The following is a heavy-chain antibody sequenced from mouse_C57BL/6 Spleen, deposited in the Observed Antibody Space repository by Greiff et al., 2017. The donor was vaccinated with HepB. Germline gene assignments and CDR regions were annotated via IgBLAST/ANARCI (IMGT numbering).Heavy chain of an antibody. CDR1: GFTFSDFY. CDR3: ARGELRAMDY. Sequence: EVQLQESGGGLVQSGRSLRLSCATSGFTFSDFYMEWVRQAPGKGLEWIAASRNKANDYTTEYSASVKGRFIVSRDTSQSILYLQMNALRAEDTAIYYCARGELRAMDYWGQGTSVTVSS. V-gene: IGHV7-1*01. CDR2: SRNKANDYTT. J-gene: IGHJ4*01. D-gene: IGHD1-1*01.